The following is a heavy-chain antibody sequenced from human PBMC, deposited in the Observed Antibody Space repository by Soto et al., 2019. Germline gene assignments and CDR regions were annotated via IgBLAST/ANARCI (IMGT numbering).Heavy chain of an antibody. Sequence: PSETLSLTCAVSGGSISSGGYSWSWIRQPPGKGLEWIGYIYHSGSTYYNPSLKSRVTISVDRSKNQFSLKLSSVTAADTAVYYCARDGDAFEIWGQGTMVTVSS. J-gene: IGHJ3*02. CDR1: GGSISSGGYS. V-gene: IGHV4-30-2*01. CDR3: ARDGDAFEI. CDR2: IYHSGST.